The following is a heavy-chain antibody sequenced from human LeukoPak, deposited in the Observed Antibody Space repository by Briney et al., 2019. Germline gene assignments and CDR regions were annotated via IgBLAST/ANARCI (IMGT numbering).Heavy chain of an antibody. CDR3: ATLFIPIAAAGKLDY. V-gene: IGHV1-69-2*01. J-gene: IGHJ4*02. CDR2: VDPEDGET. D-gene: IGHD6-13*01. CDR1: GYTFTHYY. Sequence: ATVKISCKVSGYTFTHYYMHWVQQAPGKGLEWMGLVDPEDGETIYAEKFQGRVTITADTSTDTAYMELSSLRSEDTAVYYCATLFIPIAAAGKLDYWGQGTLVTVSS.